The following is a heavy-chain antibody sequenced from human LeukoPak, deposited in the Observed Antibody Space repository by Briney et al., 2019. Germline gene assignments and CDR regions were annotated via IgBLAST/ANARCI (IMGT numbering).Heavy chain of an antibody. D-gene: IGHD1-26*01. Sequence: PGQSLRLSCVASGFTFGSYAMSWVRQAPGKGLEWVAFIRYDGSNKYYADSVKGRFTISRDNSKNTLHLQMNSLRAEDTAVYYCAKELYSGSLSLDYWGQGTLVTVSS. CDR2: IRYDGSNK. J-gene: IGHJ4*02. CDR3: AKELYSGSLSLDY. CDR1: GFTFGSYA. V-gene: IGHV3-30*02.